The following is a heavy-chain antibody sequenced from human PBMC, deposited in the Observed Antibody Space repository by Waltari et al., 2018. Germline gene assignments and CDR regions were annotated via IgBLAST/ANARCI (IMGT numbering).Heavy chain of an antibody. CDR1: AYTFTGYY. CDR2: IKPEWGGR. Sequence: QVQLVQSGAEVKKPGASVKVSCKASAYTFTGYYMHWVRQAPGQGLGWMGRIKPEWGGRNYDRKFQGRDTMTRDTSISTAYMELSRLRSEDTAVYYCAIPLPRIAGAGTGALGYWGQGTLVTVSS. V-gene: IGHV1-2*06. J-gene: IGHJ4*02. D-gene: IGHD6-13*01. CDR3: AIPLPRIAGAGTGALGY.